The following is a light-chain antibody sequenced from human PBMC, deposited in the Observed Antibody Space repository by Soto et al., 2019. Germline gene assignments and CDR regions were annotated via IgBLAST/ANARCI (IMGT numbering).Light chain of an antibody. V-gene: IGLV2-8*01. CDR3: SSYAGSNNFV. CDR2: EVS. CDR1: SSDIGAYIY. Sequence: QSALTQPPSASGSPGQSVTISCTGTSSDIGAYIYVSWYQQHPGKAPKLMISEVSNRPSGVPERFSGSKSGNTASLTVSGLQADDEAHYYCSSYAGSNNFVFGTGTKLTVL. J-gene: IGLJ1*01.